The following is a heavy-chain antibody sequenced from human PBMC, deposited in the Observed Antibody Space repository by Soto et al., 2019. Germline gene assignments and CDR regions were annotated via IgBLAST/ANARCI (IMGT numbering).Heavy chain of an antibody. CDR2: ISYGGSNK. CDR1: GFTFSSYG. J-gene: IGHJ5*02. V-gene: IGHV3-30*18. Sequence: QVQLVESGGGVVQPGRSLRLSCAASGFTFSSYGMHWVRQAPGKGLEWVAVISYGGSNKYYADSVKGRFTISRDNSKNTLYLQMNNLRAEDTAVYYCAKDNGISTSCYRLYNWFDPWGQGTLVTVSS. D-gene: IGHD2-2*01. CDR3: AKDNGISTSCYRLYNWFDP.